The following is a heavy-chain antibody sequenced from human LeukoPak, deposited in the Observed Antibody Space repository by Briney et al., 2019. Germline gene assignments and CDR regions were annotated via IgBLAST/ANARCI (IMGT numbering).Heavy chain of an antibody. Sequence: GGSLRLSCAASGFTVSTNCMTWVRQAPGKGLEWVSTIYSGGTTYYADSVMGRFTISRHNSRNTLYLQMNSLRAEDTAVYYCARVGESSGWYPNWFDPWGQGTLVTVSS. V-gene: IGHV3-53*04. D-gene: IGHD6-19*01. CDR1: GFTVSTNC. CDR3: ARVGESSGWYPNWFDP. J-gene: IGHJ5*02. CDR2: IYSGGTT.